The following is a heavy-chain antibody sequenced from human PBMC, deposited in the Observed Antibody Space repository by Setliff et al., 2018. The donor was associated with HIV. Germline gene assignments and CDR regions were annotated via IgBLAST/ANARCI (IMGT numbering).Heavy chain of an antibody. CDR3: ARWSCGRATCYDSPYNWFEP. J-gene: IGHJ5*02. Sequence: ASVKVSCKASGYTFTNFGVGWVRQAPGQGLEWMGWVSPYNGHTNYAQKFQGRVTMSTDTSTSTIYMELTSLRSDDTAIYYCARWSCGRATCYDSPYNWFEPWGQGTLVTVSS. CDR1: GYTFTNFG. V-gene: IGHV1-18*01. D-gene: IGHD2-2*01. CDR2: VSPYNGHT.